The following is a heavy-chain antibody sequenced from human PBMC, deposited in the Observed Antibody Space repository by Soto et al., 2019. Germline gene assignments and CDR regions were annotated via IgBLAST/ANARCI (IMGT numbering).Heavy chain of an antibody. V-gene: IGHV2-5*02. CDR2: IYGDDNR. CDR1: GFSLTTNEVG. J-gene: IGHJ4*02. CDR3: AHRLPRGSGLLYFDF. D-gene: IGHD2-21*01. Sequence: QITLKASEPTLVNPTQTLTLTCSFSGFSLTTNEVGVGWIRQPPGKALEWLAVIYGDDNRLYNPSLKNRVTIMKDTSKNHVVLIMTYMDPMDTGTYYCAHRLPRGSGLLYFDFWGQGIVITVSS.